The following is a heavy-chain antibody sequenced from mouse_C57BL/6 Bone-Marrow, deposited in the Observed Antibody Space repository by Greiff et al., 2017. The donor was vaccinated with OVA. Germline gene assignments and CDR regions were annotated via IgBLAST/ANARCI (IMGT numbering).Heavy chain of an antibody. CDR3: ASLRDY. D-gene: IGHD3-2*02. CDR1: GFNIKNTY. Sequence: VQLQQSVAELVRPGASVKLSCTASGFNIKNTYMPWVKQRPEQGLEWIGRIDPANGNTKYAPKFQGKATITADTSSNTAYLQLSSLTSEDTAIYYCASLRDYWGQGTTLTVSS. J-gene: IGHJ2*01. CDR2: IDPANGNT. V-gene: IGHV14-3*01.